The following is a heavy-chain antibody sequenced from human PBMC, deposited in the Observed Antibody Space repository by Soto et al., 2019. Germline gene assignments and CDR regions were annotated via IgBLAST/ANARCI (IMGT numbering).Heavy chain of an antibody. CDR3: EKDGSGSGRHYNSCGY. Sequence: EVQLVESGGGLIQPGGSLKLSCAASGFTVGNNYMSWVRQAPGKGLEWVSLIYSTGTTKYADSVKGRFTVSRDNAKNTLYRHMNSLRAEDTAVYYCEKDGSGSGRHYNSCGYWGQGTLVTVSS. V-gene: IGHV3-53*01. CDR2: IYSTGTT. D-gene: IGHD3-10*01. J-gene: IGHJ4*02. CDR1: GFTVGNNY.